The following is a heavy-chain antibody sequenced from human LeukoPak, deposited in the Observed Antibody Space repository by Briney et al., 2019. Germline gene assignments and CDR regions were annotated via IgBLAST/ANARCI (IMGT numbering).Heavy chain of an antibody. CDR3: ATKRGYSYGYFDY. J-gene: IGHJ4*02. D-gene: IGHD5-18*01. CDR1: GGTFSSYA. CDR2: IIPIFGTA. Sequence: SVNVSCKASGGTFSSYAISWVRQAAGQGLEGMGGIIPIFGTANYAQKFQGRVTITADESTSTAYMELSSLRSEDTAVYYCATKRGYSYGYFDYWGQGTLVTVSS. V-gene: IGHV1-69*13.